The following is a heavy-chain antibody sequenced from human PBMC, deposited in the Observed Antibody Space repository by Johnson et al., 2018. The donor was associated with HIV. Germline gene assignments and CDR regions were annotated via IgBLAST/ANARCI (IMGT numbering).Heavy chain of an antibody. Sequence: VQLVESGGGLVQPGGSLRLSCAASGFTFSSYDMHWVRQATGKGLEWVSAIGTAGDTYYPGSVKGRFTISRENAKNSLYLQMNSLRAGDTAVYYCARGEGDDNYESSGFPAFDVWCQGTMVTVSS. CDR2: IGTAGDT. CDR3: ARGEGDDNYESSGFPAFDV. J-gene: IGHJ3*01. D-gene: IGHD3-22*01. V-gene: IGHV3-13*01. CDR1: GFTFSSYD.